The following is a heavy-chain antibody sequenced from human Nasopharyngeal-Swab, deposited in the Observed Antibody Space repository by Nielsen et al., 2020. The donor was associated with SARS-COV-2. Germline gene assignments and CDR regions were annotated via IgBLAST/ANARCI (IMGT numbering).Heavy chain of an antibody. CDR2: IKHDGGEK. J-gene: IGHJ6*03. D-gene: IGHD6-13*01. V-gene: IGHV3-7*04. CDR3: ARDGQQQLGDWYYYVDV. Sequence: GESLKISCTASEFNFGSYWMSWVRQAPGKGLEWVAHIKHDGGEKYYVDSVEGRFTISRDDAKNSLYLQMNSLRAEDTAVYYCARDGQQQLGDWYYYVDVWGNGTTVTVSS. CDR1: EFNFGSYW.